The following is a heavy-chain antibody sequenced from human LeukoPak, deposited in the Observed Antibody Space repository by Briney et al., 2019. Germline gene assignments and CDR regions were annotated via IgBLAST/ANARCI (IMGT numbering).Heavy chain of an antibody. V-gene: IGHV3-23*01. CDR1: GFTFSSNA. Sequence: GGSLRLSCAASGFTFSSNAMTCVRQAPGKGREWVSTIRGIGDRTHYADSVTGRFTISRDNSKNTLYLQMYSLRGEDSALYFCAKGQERDDGVFDSWGQGTSVTVSS. CDR2: IRGIGDRT. CDR3: AKGQERDDGVFDS. D-gene: IGHD4-17*01. J-gene: IGHJ4*02.